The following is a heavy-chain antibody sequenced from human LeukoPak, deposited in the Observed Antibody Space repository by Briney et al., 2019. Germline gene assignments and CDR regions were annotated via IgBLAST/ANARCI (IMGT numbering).Heavy chain of an antibody. V-gene: IGHV5-51*01. J-gene: IGHJ4*02. CDR2: IYPGDSDT. Sequence: GESLKISCKGSGYSFTSYWIGWVRQMPGKGLEWMGIIYPGDSDTRYGPSFQGQVTISADKSISTAYLQWSSLKASDTAMYYCARQPPKYCGGDCYSGAFDYWGQGTLVTVSS. CDR3: ARQPPKYCGGDCYSGAFDY. D-gene: IGHD2-21*02. CDR1: GYSFTSYW.